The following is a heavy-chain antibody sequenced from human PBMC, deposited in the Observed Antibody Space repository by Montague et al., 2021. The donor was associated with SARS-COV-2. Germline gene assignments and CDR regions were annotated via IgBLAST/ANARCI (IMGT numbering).Heavy chain of an antibody. D-gene: IGHD6-19*01. J-gene: IGHJ3*02. Sequence: SETLSLTCTVSGGSISSYYWSWIRQPPGKGLEWIGYINYSGSTNYNPSLKSRVTISVDTSKNQFSLKLSSVTAADTAVYYCARGSGWMENAFDIWGQGTMVTVSS. CDR2: INYSGST. CDR3: ARGSGWMENAFDI. V-gene: IGHV4-59*12. CDR1: GGSISSYY.